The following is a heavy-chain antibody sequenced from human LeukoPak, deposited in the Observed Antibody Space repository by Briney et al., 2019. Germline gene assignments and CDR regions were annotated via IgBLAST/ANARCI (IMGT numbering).Heavy chain of an antibody. CDR2: IYYSGST. Sequence: SETLSLTCTVSGGSISGDYWSWIRQPPGKALEGVGYIYYSGSTNYNPALKSRVTISVDTSKNQFSLKVSSVTAADTAVYYCARGGPSRRYLDYWGQGTLVTVSS. CDR3: ARGGPSRRYLDY. D-gene: IGHD6-13*01. V-gene: IGHV4-59*01. J-gene: IGHJ4*02. CDR1: GGSISGDY.